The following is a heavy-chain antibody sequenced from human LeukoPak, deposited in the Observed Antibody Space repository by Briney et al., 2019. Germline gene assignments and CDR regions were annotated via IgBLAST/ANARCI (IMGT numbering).Heavy chain of an antibody. D-gene: IGHD2-15*01. CDR1: GYSFTSDY. CDR3: AICSGGSCFYHDY. J-gene: IGHJ4*02. CDR2: INPSDGAT. Sequence: ASVKVSCKASGYSFTSDYMHWVRQAPGQGLEWVGIINPSDGATGYAQKFQGRVTLTRDTSTSTVYMELSVLRSQDTAVYYCAICSGGSCFYHDYWGQGTLVTVSS. V-gene: IGHV1-46*03.